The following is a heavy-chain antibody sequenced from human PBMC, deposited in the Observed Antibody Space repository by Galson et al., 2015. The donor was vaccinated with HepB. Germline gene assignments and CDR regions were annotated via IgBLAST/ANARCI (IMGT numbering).Heavy chain of an antibody. CDR2: INPSGGST. D-gene: IGHD2-2*01. CDR3: AVGSLEYCSSTSCYQGSYYYYMDV. V-gene: IGHV1-46*01. J-gene: IGHJ6*03. CDR1: GYTFTSYY. Sequence: SVKVSCKASGYTFTSYYMHWVRQAPGQGLEWMGIINPSGGSTSYAQKFQGRVTMTRDTSTSTVYMELSSLRSEDTAVYYCAVGSLEYCSSTSCYQGSYYYYMDVWGKGTTVTVSS.